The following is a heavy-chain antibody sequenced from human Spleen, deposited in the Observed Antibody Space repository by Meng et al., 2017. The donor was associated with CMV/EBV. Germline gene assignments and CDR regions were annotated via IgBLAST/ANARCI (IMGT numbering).Heavy chain of an antibody. D-gene: IGHD3-3*01. CDR1: GGTFSSYA. CDR2: INAYNGNT. Sequence: ASVKVSCKASGGTFSSYAISWVRQAPGQGLEWMGWINAYNGNTNYAQKLQGRVTMTTDTSTSTAYMELRSLRSDDTAVYYCARNYNFWSGYYKSRYYGMDVWGQGTTVTVSS. J-gene: IGHJ6*02. CDR3: ARNYNFWSGYYKSRYYGMDV. V-gene: IGHV1-18*01.